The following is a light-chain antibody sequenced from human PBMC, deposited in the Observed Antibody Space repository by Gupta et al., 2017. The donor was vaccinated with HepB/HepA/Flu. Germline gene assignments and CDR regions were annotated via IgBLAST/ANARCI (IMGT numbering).Light chain of an antibody. V-gene: IGKV3-20*01. CDR2: GAS. Sequence: EIVLTQSPGTLSLSPGERATLSCRASQSVSNSLAWYQQKPGQTPRILIYGASSRPTGIPDRFNGSGSGTDFTLTISRLEAEDFAVYFCEQYGNSPRTFGQGTKVEIK. CDR3: EQYGNSPRT. CDR1: QSVSNS. J-gene: IGKJ1*01.